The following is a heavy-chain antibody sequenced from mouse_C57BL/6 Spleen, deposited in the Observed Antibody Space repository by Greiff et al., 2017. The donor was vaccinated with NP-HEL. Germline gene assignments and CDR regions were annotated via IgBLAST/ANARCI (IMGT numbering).Heavy chain of an antibody. CDR2: ISNLAYSI. V-gene: IGHV5-15*01. CDR3: ARQGGNWYFDV. J-gene: IGHJ1*03. Sequence: RVESGGGLVQPGGSLKLSCAASGFTFSDYGMAWVRQAPRKGPEWVAFISNLAYSIYYADTVTGRFTISRENAKNTLYLEMSSLRSEDTAMYYCARQGGNWYFDVWGTGTTVTVSS. CDR1: GFTFSDYG. D-gene: IGHD2-14*01.